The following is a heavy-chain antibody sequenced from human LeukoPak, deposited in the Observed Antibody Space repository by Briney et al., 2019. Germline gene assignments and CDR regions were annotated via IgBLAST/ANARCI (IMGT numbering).Heavy chain of an antibody. J-gene: IGHJ5*02. D-gene: IGHD3-10*01. CDR2: IYHSGST. CDR3: ARDGLFNWFDP. CDR1: GYSISSGYY. V-gene: IGHV4-38-2*02. Sequence: PSETLSLTCTVSGYSISSGYYWGWIRQPPGKGLEGIGSIYHSGSTNYNPSLKSRVTMSVDTSKNQFSLKLSSVTAADTAVYYCARDGLFNWFDPWGQGTLVTVSS.